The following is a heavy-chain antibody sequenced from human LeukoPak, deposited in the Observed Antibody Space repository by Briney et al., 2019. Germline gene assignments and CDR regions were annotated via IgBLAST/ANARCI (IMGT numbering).Heavy chain of an antibody. J-gene: IGHJ6*03. V-gene: IGHV3-21*01. CDR1: GGSFSSYS. CDR2: ISSSSSYI. CDR3: ARDAYCGGDCSLGYMDV. D-gene: IGHD2-21*02. Sequence: PSETLSLTCPMYGGSFSSYSMNWVRQAPGKGLEWVSSISSSSSYIYYADSVKGRSTISRDNAKNSLYLQMNSLRAEDTAVYYCARDAYCGGDCSLGYMDVWGKGTTVTVSS.